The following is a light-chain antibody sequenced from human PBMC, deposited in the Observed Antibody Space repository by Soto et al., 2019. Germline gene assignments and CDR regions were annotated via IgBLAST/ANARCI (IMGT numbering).Light chain of an antibody. CDR3: SSYTSSGTS. CDR1: SSDIGGYNY. Sequence: QSVLTQPASVSGSPGQSITISCTGTSSDIGGYNYVSWYQQHPGKAPKLLISDVTNRPSGVSNRFSGSKSANTASLTISGLQAEDEAEYYCSSYTSSGTSFGTGTKVTVL. CDR2: DVT. V-gene: IGLV2-14*03. J-gene: IGLJ1*01.